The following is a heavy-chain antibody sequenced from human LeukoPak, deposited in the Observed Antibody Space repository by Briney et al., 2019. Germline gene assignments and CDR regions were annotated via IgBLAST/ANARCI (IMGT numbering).Heavy chain of an antibody. CDR3: ARDSTSGSFYDY. D-gene: IGHD1-26*01. V-gene: IGHV4-59*01. CDR2: IYHSGGT. J-gene: IGHJ4*02. Sequence: SETLSLPCTISGGSISTYFWNWIRQPPGKGLEWIGYIYHSGGTSYNPSLKSRLTISVDTSKNQFSLKLSSVTAADTAVYYCARDSTSGSFYDYWGQGALVTVSS. CDR1: GGSISTYF.